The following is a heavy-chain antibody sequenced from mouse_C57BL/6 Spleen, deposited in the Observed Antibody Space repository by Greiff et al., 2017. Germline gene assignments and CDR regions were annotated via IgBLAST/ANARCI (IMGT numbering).Heavy chain of an antibody. J-gene: IGHJ2*01. V-gene: IGHV1-59*01. CDR1: GYTFTSYW. CDR3: ARSSFDY. CDR2: IDPSDSYT. Sequence: QVQLQQPGAELVRPGTSVKLSCKASGYTFTSYWMHWVKQRPGQGLEWIGVIDPSDSYTNYNQKFKGKATLTVDTSSSTAYMQRSSLTSEDSAVYYCARSSFDYWGQGTTLTVSS. D-gene: IGHD1-3*01.